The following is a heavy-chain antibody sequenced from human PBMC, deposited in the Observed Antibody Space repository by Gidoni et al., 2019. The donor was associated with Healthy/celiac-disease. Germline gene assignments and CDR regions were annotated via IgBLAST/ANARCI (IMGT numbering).Heavy chain of an antibody. J-gene: IGHJ4*02. CDR2: ISYDGSNK. CDR3: ARPPIRFLEWLPPDY. D-gene: IGHD3-3*01. V-gene: IGHV3-30*03. Sequence: QVQLVESGGGGVQPGSSLRLSCAASGFTFSRYGMHWVRQAPGKGLELVAVISYDGSNKYYADAVKGRFTISRDNSKNTLYLQMNSLRAEDTAVYYCARPPIRFLEWLPPDYWGQGTLVTVSS. CDR1: GFTFSRYG.